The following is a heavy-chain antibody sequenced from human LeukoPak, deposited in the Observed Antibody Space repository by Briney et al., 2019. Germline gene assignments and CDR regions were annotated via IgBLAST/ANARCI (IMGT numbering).Heavy chain of an antibody. J-gene: IGHJ6*03. CDR2: IYYIGSP. Sequence: PSETLSLTSTVSGGSISSSSYYWGWIRQPPGKGLEWLGSIYYIGSPYYNPSLKSRVTISVDTSKNQFSLKLSSVTAADTAVYYCARVQYYYDSSGYYSCYYYYYMDVWGKGTTVTVSS. D-gene: IGHD3-22*01. V-gene: IGHV4-39*01. CDR1: GGSISSSSYY. CDR3: ARVQYYYDSSGYYSCYYYYYMDV.